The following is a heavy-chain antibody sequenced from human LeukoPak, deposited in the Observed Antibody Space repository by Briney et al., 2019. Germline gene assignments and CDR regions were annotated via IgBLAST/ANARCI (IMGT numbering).Heavy chain of an antibody. CDR2: INHSGST. CDR3: ARRPKLIRSGWYRGSYFDY. V-gene: IGHV4-34*01. D-gene: IGHD6-19*01. J-gene: IGHJ4*02. Sequence: GSLRLSCAASGFTFSDYYMSWIRQPPGKGLEWIGEINHSGSTNYNPSLKSRVTISVDTSKNQFSLKLSSVTAADTAVYYCARRPKLIRSGWYRGSYFDYWGQGTLVTVSS. CDR1: GFTFSDYY.